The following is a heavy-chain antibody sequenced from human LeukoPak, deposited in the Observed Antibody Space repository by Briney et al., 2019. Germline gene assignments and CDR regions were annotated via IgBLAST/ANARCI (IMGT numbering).Heavy chain of an antibody. CDR2: ISYDGSNK. J-gene: IGHJ3*02. CDR3: ARVPGYSGYVVFDGFDM. CDR1: GFTFSTYA. D-gene: IGHD5-12*01. Sequence: GGSLRLSCAASGFTFSTYAMHWVRQAPGKGLEWVAVISYDGSNKYYADSVKGRFTISRDNSKNTLYLQMGSLRAEDMAVYYCARVPGYSGYVVFDGFDMWGQGTMVTVSS. V-gene: IGHV3-30*14.